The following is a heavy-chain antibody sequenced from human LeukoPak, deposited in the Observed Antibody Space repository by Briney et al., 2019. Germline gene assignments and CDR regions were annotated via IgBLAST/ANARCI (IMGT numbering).Heavy chain of an antibody. D-gene: IGHD3-10*01. Sequence: SVKVSCKASGGTFSSYTISWVRQAPGQGLEWMGRTIPILGIANYAQKFQGRVTITADKSTSTAYMELSSLRSEDTAVYYCARRRSSGSYPYYFDYWGQGTLVTVSS. V-gene: IGHV1-69*02. J-gene: IGHJ4*02. CDR2: TIPILGIA. CDR1: GGTFSSYT. CDR3: ARRRSSGSYPYYFDY.